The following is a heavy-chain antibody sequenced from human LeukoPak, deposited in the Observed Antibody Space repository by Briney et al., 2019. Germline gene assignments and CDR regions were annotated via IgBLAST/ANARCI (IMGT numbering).Heavy chain of an antibody. CDR3: STSLRGSGCCLDY. CDR1: GFTFSDAW. D-gene: IGHD2-15*01. V-gene: IGHV3-15*01. CDR2: IKSKTDGGTT. Sequence: PGGCLRLSCAASGFTFSDAWVSWVRQAPGMGLEWVGRIKSKTDGGTTDYAAPVKGRFTISRDDSSGTLYLLMNSLKTEDTAVYYCSTSLRGSGCCLDYWGQGTLVAVSS. J-gene: IGHJ4*02.